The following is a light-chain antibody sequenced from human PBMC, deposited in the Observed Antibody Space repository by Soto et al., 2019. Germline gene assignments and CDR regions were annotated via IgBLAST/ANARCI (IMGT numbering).Light chain of an antibody. Sequence: QSVLTQPPSASGTPGPRVTLSCSGSSSSIGSNSVNWYQQLPRTAPKVLIYTNSQRPSGVPDRFSGSKSGTSASLAISGLQPEDEADYYCAAWDGSRNVDVCGTGTKLTVL. CDR3: AAWDGSRNVDV. J-gene: IGLJ1*01. V-gene: IGLV1-44*01. CDR1: SSSIGSNS. CDR2: TNS.